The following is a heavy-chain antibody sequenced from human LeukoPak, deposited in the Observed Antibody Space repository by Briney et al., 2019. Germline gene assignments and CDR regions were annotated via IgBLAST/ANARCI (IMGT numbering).Heavy chain of an antibody. CDR2: ISGSGGGT. CDR1: GFTFSSYW. J-gene: IGHJ4*02. CDR3: ATSRMRYCSSTSCEGADY. Sequence: GGSLRLSCAASGFTFSSYWMSWVRQAPGKGLEWVSGISGSGGGTYYADSVKGRFTISRDNSKNTLYLQMNSLRAEDTAVYYCATSRMRYCSSTSCEGADYWGQGTLVTVSS. D-gene: IGHD2-2*01. V-gene: IGHV3-23*01.